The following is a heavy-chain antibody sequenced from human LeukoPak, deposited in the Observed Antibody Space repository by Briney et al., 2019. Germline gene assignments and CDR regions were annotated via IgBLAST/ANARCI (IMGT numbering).Heavy chain of an antibody. D-gene: IGHD3-22*01. CDR2: IYTSGST. V-gene: IGHV4-4*07. CDR1: GDSFSTSY. Sequence: SETLSLTCAVSGDSFSTSYWTWIRQPAGKGLEWIGRIYTSGSTNYNPSLKSRVTMPIDTSKKQFSLKLSSVTAADTAVYYCARDLGYDSSGYHYWGQGTLVTVSS. CDR3: ARDLGYDSSGYHY. J-gene: IGHJ4*02.